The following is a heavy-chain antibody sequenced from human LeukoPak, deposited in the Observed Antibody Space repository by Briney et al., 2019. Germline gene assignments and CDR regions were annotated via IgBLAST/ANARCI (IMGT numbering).Heavy chain of an antibody. Sequence: GGSLRLSCAASGFTVSSNYMSWVRQAPGKGLEWVSVIYSGGSTYYADSVKGRFTISRDNSKNTLYLQMNSLRAEDTAVYYCAKDPTLLWFGEPLWGQGTLVTVSS. CDR2: IYSGGST. J-gene: IGHJ4*02. CDR3: AKDPTLLWFGEPL. V-gene: IGHV3-66*01. CDR1: GFTVSSNY. D-gene: IGHD3-10*01.